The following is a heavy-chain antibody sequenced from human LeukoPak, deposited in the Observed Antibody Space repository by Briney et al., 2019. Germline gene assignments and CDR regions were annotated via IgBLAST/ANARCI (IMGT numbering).Heavy chain of an antibody. CDR2: IYYSGST. CDR3: ARDQWLVEGAFDI. CDR1: GGSISSGDYY. J-gene: IGHJ3*02. D-gene: IGHD6-19*01. Sequence: SQTLSLTCTVSGGSISSGDYYWSWIRQPPGKGLEWIGYIYYSGSTYYNPSLKSRVTISVDTSKNQFSLKLSSVTAADTAAYYCARDQWLVEGAFDIWGQGTMVTVSS. V-gene: IGHV4-30-4*08.